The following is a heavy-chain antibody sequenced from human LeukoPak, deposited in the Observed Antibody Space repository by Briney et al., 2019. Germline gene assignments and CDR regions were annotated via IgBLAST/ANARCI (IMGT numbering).Heavy chain of an antibody. D-gene: IGHD6-13*01. V-gene: IGHV3-23*01. CDR1: GFTFSSYA. Sequence: GGSLRLSCAASGFTFSSYAMSWVRQAPGKGLEWVSAISGSGGSTYYADSVKGRFTISRDNSKNTLYLQMNSLRAEDTAVYYCAKTNAAAGTPTTRHWGQGTLVTVSS. CDR3: AKTNAAAGTPTTRH. CDR2: ISGSGGST. J-gene: IGHJ1*01.